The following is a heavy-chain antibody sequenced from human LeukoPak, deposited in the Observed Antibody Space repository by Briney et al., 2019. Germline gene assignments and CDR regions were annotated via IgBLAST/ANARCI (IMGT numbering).Heavy chain of an antibody. V-gene: IGHV4-59*08. CDR1: GGSISSYY. J-gene: IGHJ4*02. CDR3: ATVKYGDLVFDY. Sequence: SETLSLTCTVSGGSISSYYWSWIRQPPGKGLEWIGYIYYSGSTNYNPSLKSRVTISVDTSKNQSSLKLSSVTAADTAVYYCATVKYGDLVFDYWGQGTLVTVSS. D-gene: IGHD4-17*01. CDR2: IYYSGST.